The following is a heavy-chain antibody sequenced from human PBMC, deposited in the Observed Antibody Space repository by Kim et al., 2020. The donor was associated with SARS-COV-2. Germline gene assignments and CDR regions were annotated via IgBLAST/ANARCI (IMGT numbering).Heavy chain of an antibody. CDR3: ARLVSENSAVEY. CDR2: INYSGNT. Sequence: SETLSLTCTVSGASISRSSNYWGWIRQPPGKGLEWIGSINYSGNTYYNPFLKSRVTISVDTSKNQFSLKMRSVTAADTAVYYCARLVSENSAVEYWGQGTLVTVSS. J-gene: IGHJ4*02. V-gene: IGHV4-39*01. CDR1: GASISRSSNY.